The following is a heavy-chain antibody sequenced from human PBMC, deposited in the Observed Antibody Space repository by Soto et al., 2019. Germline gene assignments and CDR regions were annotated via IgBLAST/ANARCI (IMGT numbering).Heavy chain of an antibody. D-gene: IGHD6-13*01. J-gene: IGHJ6*02. CDR1: GYTFTSYG. Sequence: QVQLVQSGAEVKKPGASVKVSCKASGYTFTSYGISLVRQAPRQRLEWMGWISAYNGNTNYAQKPQGIGTMTPDTSTRTDYTELRSLRSDDTAVDYCATDRGIAASSHGMDVWGQGTTVTVSS. V-gene: IGHV1-18*01. CDR3: ATDRGIAASSHGMDV. CDR2: ISAYNGNT.